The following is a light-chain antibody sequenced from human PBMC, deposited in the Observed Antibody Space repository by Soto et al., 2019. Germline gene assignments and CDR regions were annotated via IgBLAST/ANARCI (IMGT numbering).Light chain of an antibody. Sequence: EIVLTQSPGTLSLSPGERATLSCRASQSVSSSYLAWYQQKPGQAPRLLIYGASSRATGIPDRFSGSGSGTDFTLTIIRLEPEDFAVYYCQQYGSSPDTLGQGTKLEIK. CDR3: QQYGSSPDT. CDR2: GAS. J-gene: IGKJ2*01. V-gene: IGKV3-20*01. CDR1: QSVSSSY.